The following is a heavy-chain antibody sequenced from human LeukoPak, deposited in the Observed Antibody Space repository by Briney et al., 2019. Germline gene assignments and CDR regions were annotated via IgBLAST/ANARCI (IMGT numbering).Heavy chain of an antibody. CDR1: GFSFSNYA. V-gene: IGHV3-23*01. D-gene: IGHD3-22*01. Sequence: GGSLRLSCVSSGFSFSNYAMSWVRQAPGKGLEWVSSIIGSGGSTHYADSVKGRFTISRDKTKNTLYLQMNSLRAEDTAVYYCAKSAYYDASGYYREYYFDYWGQGTLVTVSS. J-gene: IGHJ4*02. CDR2: IIGSGGST. CDR3: AKSAYYDASGYYREYYFDY.